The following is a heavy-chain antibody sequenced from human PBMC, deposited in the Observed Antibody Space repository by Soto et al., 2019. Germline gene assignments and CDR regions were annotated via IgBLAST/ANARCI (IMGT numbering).Heavy chain of an antibody. CDR3: ARAGYPGNPYYYYMDV. Sequence: ASVKVSCKASGYTFTSYAMHWVRQAPGQRLEWMGWINAGNGNTKYSQKFQGRVTITRDTSASTAYMELSSLRSEDTAVYYCARAGYPGNPYYYYMDVWGKGTTVTVSS. D-gene: IGHD6-13*01. J-gene: IGHJ6*03. CDR2: INAGNGNT. V-gene: IGHV1-3*01. CDR1: GYTFTSYA.